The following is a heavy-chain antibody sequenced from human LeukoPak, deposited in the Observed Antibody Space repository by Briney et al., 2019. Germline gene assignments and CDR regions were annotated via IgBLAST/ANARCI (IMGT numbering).Heavy chain of an antibody. CDR1: GFTSSHYW. CDR2: INQEGRGK. V-gene: IGHV3-7*04. D-gene: IGHD4-11*01. CDR3: ARGDDDYPSLLYYYYGMDV. Sequence: PGGSLRLSCAASGFTSSHYWMNWVPHAPGEGVEWVASINQEGRGKHYVDSVKGRFTISRDNAKNTLYLQMNSLRAEDTAVYYCARGDDDYPSLLYYYYGMDVWGQGTTVTVSS. J-gene: IGHJ6*02.